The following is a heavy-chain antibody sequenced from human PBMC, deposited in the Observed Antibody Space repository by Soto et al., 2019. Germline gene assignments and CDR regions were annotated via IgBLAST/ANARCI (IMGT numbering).Heavy chain of an antibody. J-gene: IGHJ4*02. CDR1: GFTFSTYG. V-gene: IGHV3-30*03. D-gene: IGHD2-21*02. Sequence: QVQLVESGGGVVQPGRSLRLSCAASGFTFSTYGMHWVRQAPGEGLEWVAVISNDGSDTYYADAVKGRFTISKDNSKNSLYVQMNSMTAGDTAEDYCARDGFMGVTNMAADWGQGTVVTVSS. CDR3: ARDGFMGVTNMAAD. CDR2: ISNDGSDT.